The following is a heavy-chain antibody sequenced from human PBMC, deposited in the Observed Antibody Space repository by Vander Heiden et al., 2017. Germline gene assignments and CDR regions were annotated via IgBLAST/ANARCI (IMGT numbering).Heavy chain of an antibody. V-gene: IGHV1-69*18. CDR1: GGTFSSYA. CDR3: ARDHSGGWYPWYFDL. J-gene: IGHJ2*01. CDR2: FIPNFGTA. Sequence: QVQLVQSGAEVKKPGSSVKVSCKASGGTFSSYAISWVRQGPGQGMEWVGRFIPNFGTANYAQKFHGRVMITADESTSTAYMEMSSLRSEDTAVYYCARDHSGGWYPWYFDLWGRGTLVTVSS. D-gene: IGHD6-19*01.